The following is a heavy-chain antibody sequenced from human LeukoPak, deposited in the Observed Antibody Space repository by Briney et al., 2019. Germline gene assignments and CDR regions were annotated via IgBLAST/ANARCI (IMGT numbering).Heavy chain of an antibody. V-gene: IGHV3-23*01. D-gene: IGHD6-13*01. Sequence: GGSLRLSCAASGFPFSSHGMSWVRQAPGKGLEWVSGIIGGGGSTYYADSVKGRFTISGDNSRNTLFLQMNSLRAEDTAVYYCARDLMGIAYRGAFYYWGQGTLVTVSS. J-gene: IGHJ4*02. CDR2: IIGGGGST. CDR1: GFPFSSHG. CDR3: ARDLMGIAYRGAFYY.